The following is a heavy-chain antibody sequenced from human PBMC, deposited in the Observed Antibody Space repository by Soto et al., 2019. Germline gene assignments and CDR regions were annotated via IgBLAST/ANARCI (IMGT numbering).Heavy chain of an antibody. D-gene: IGHD3-22*01. Sequence: SQTLSLTCAISGDSVSSNSAAWNWIRQSPSRGLEWLGRTYYRSKWYNEYALSVKSRITINPDTSKNQFSLQLNSVTPDDTAVYYCAREYSMTVVAPGYWGQGTLVTVSS. CDR3: AREYSMTVVAPGY. V-gene: IGHV6-1*01. CDR2: TYYRSKWYN. CDR1: GDSVSSNSAA. J-gene: IGHJ4*02.